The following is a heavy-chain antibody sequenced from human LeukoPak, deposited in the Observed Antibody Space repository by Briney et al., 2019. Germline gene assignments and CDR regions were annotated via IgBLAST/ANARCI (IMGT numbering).Heavy chain of an antibody. CDR2: IYHSGST. CDR3: ARDRRYSSGPESNWFDP. V-gene: IGHV4-4*02. J-gene: IGHJ5*02. D-gene: IGHD6-19*01. Sequence: PSETLSLTCDVSGGSISSSSWWNWFRQPPGKGLEWIGEIYHSGSTNYNPSLKSRVTMSVDTSKNQFSLKLSSVTAADTAVYYCARDRRYSSGPESNWFDPWGQGTLVTVSS. CDR1: GGSISSSSW.